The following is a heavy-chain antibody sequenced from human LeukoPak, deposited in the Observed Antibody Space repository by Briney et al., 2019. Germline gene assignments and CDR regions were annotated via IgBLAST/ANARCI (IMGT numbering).Heavy chain of an antibody. J-gene: IGHJ3*02. D-gene: IGHD3-16*01. CDR3: ARVDAVWDAFDI. CDR2: IYYSGST. Sequence: SQTLSLTCTVSGGSISSGDYYWSWIRQPPGKGLEWIGYIYYSGSTYYNPSLKSRVTISVDTSKNQFSLKLSSVTAADTAVYYCARVDAVWDAFDIWAQGTMVTVPS. CDR1: GGSISSGDYY. V-gene: IGHV4-30-4*01.